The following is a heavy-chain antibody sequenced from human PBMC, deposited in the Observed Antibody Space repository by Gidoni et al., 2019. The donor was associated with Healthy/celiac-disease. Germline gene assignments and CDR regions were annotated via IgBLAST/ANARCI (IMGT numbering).Heavy chain of an antibody. CDR2: IYYSGST. CDR3: ARETYYYDSRVVFFDI. D-gene: IGHD3-22*01. J-gene: IGHJ3*02. V-gene: IGHV4-59*01. CDR1: GGSISSYY. Sequence: QVQLQESGPGLVKPSETLSLTCTVSGGSISSYYWSWIRQPPGKGLEWIGYIYYSGSTNYNPSLKSRVTISVDTSKNQFSLKLSSVTAADTAVYYCARETYYYDSRVVFFDIWGQGTMVTVSS.